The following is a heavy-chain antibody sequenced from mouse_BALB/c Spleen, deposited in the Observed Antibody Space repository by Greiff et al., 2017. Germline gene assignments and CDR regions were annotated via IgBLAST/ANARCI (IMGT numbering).Heavy chain of an antibody. V-gene: IGHV5-6-3*01. CDR1: GFTFSSYG. Sequence: DVMLVESGGGLVQPGGSLKLSCAASGFTFSSYGMSWVRQTPDKRLELVATINSNGGSTYYPDSVKGRFTISRDNAKNTLYLQMSSLKSEDTAMYYCARAPTMISYWYFDVWGAGTTVTVSS. D-gene: IGHD2-4*01. CDR3: ARAPTMISYWYFDV. CDR2: INSNGGST. J-gene: IGHJ1*01.